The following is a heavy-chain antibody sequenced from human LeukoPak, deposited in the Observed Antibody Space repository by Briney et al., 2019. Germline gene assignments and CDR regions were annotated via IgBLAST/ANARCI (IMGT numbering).Heavy chain of an antibody. V-gene: IGHV3-48*03. Sequence: HPGGSLRLSCAASGFTFSSYEMNWVRQAPGKGLEWVSYISSSGSTIYYAGSVKGRFTISRDNAKNSLYLQMNSLRAEDTAVYYCASSLWFGEFSWGQGTLVTVSS. D-gene: IGHD3-10*01. CDR3: ASSLWFGEFS. CDR1: GFTFSSYE. J-gene: IGHJ4*02. CDR2: ISSSGSTI.